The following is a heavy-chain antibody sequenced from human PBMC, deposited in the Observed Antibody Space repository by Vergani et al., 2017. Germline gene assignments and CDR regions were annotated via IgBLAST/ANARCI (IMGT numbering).Heavy chain of an antibody. CDR3: AKRRDYGDYLGY. D-gene: IGHD4-17*01. V-gene: IGHV3-30*02. CDR2: TRNDGSNK. J-gene: IGHJ4*02. CDR1: GFTFRNND. Sequence: QVQLVESGGGVVQPGGSLRLSCAASGFTFRNNDMQWVRQAPGKGLEWVALTRNDGSNKSYADSVKGRFTISRDNSKKMLYLQMNSLRTEDTAVYYCAKRRDYGDYLGYWGQGTLVIVSS.